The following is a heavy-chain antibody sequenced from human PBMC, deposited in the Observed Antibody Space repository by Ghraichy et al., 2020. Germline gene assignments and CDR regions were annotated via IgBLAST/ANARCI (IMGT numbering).Heavy chain of an antibody. CDR2: ISYSGST. CDR3: ARLYDFWSGYLRDDDGGY. Sequence: SQTLSLTCTVSGGSIRSSSHYWGWIRQPPGKGLEWIGYISYSGSTSYSPSLKSRVPISVDTSKNQFSLKLSSVTAADTAVYYCARLYDFWSGYLRDDDGGYWGQGTLVTVSS. V-gene: IGHV4-39*01. D-gene: IGHD3-3*01. J-gene: IGHJ4*02. CDR1: GGSIRSSSHY.